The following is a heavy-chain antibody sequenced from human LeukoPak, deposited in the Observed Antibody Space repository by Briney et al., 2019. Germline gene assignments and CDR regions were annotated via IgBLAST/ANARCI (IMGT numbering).Heavy chain of an antibody. D-gene: IGHD3-3*01. Sequence: GGSLRLSCAASGSTVSSNYMSWVRQAPGKGLEWVSVIYSGGSTYYADSVKGRFTISRDNSKNTLYLQMNSLRAEDTAVYYCARDYKSYYDFWSGYPHDAFDIWGQGTMVTVSS. CDR2: IYSGGST. CDR1: GSTVSSNY. V-gene: IGHV3-53*01. J-gene: IGHJ3*02. CDR3: ARDYKSYYDFWSGYPHDAFDI.